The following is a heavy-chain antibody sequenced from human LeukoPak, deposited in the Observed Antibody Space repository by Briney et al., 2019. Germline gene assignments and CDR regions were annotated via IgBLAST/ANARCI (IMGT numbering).Heavy chain of an antibody. V-gene: IGHV4-39*07. J-gene: IGHJ4*02. CDR2: MYDTGTT. Sequence: PSETLSLTCSVSGDSISTRSYYWGWIRQPPGKGLEWIGTMYDTGTTYYNPSLKSRVTISLDTSKTQFSLRLSSVTAADTAVYYCARLYSSSKSFGFWGQGTLVTVSS. CDR1: GDSISTRSYY. CDR3: ARLYSSSKSFGF. D-gene: IGHD2-21*01.